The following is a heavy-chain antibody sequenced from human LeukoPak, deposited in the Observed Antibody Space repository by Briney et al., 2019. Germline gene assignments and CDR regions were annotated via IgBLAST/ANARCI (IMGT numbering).Heavy chain of an antibody. CDR2: IRSKAYGGTT. Sequence: TGGSLRLSCTASGFTFGDYAMSWVRQAPGKGLEWVGFIRSKAYGGTTEYAASVKGRFTISRDDSKSIAYLQMNSLKTEDTAVYYCTRVGSRYYYYYYYMDVWGKGTTVTISS. V-gene: IGHV3-49*04. CDR3: TRVGSRYYYYYYYMDV. CDR1: GFTFGDYA. J-gene: IGHJ6*03. D-gene: IGHD6-13*01.